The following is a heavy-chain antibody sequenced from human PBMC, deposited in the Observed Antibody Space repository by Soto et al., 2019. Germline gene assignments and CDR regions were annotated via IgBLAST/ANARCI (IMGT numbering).Heavy chain of an antibody. Sequence: PSETLSLTCSVSGVSVTSSYYYWGWIRQPPGKGLEWIGTVYYGASTYYNPSLMSRVTISVDTSRNQFSLKMTSVTAADTAVYYCASLVALYWPFDYWGQGTLVTVSS. D-gene: IGHD6-6*01. J-gene: IGHJ4*02. CDR2: VYYGAST. CDR3: ASLVALYWPFDY. V-gene: IGHV4-39*01. CDR1: GVSVTSSYYY.